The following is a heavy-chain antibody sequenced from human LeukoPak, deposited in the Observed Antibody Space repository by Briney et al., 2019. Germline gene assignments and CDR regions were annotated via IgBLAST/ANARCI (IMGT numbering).Heavy chain of an antibody. D-gene: IGHD3-3*01. Sequence: SETLSLTCTVSGGSVSSGSSYWSWIRQPPGKGLGWIGYIFYSGSTNYNPSLKSRVTISVDTSKYQFSLKLSSVTAADTAVYYCASWYYDFWSGYKNFDYWGQGTLVTVSS. CDR2: IFYSGST. J-gene: IGHJ4*02. V-gene: IGHV4-61*01. CDR1: GGSVSSGSSY. CDR3: ASWYYDFWSGYKNFDY.